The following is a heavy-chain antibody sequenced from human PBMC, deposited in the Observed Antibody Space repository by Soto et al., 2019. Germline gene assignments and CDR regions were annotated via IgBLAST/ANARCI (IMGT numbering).Heavy chain of an antibody. CDR2: INPSGGIT. Sequence: ASVKVSCKASGYALTSYYLHWVRQAPGQGPEWMGIINPSGGITNDAQKFQDRVTMTSDTSTSTVYMELSSLRSEDTAVYYCARGISTTRYYYYYGMDVWGQGTTVTVSS. D-gene: IGHD2-2*01. CDR3: ARGISTTRYYYYYGMDV. V-gene: IGHV1-46*01. CDR1: GYALTSYY. J-gene: IGHJ6*02.